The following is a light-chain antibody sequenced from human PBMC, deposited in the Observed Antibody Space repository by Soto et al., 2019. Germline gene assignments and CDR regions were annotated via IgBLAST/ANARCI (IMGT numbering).Light chain of an antibody. CDR1: SSDVGGYNY. J-gene: IGLJ1*01. Sequence: QSVLTQPASVSGSPGQSITISCTGTSSDVGGYNYVSWYQQHPGKAPKLMIYDVSNRPSGVSNRFSGSKSGNTASLTISGLQAEDEADYYCCAYTSSSTLDVFGTGTTLTVL. CDR3: CAYTSSSTLDV. CDR2: DVS. V-gene: IGLV2-14*01.